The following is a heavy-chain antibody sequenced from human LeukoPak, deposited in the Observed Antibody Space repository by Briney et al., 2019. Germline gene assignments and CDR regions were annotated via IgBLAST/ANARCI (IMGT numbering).Heavy chain of an antibody. CDR2: ISSNGGST. CDR1: GFTFSSYA. V-gene: IGHV3-64D*06. Sequence: AGGSLRLSCSASGFTFSSYAMHWVRQAPGKGLEYVSAISSNGGSTYYADSVKGRFTISRDNSKNTLYLQMSSLRAEDTAVYYCAKDRSLGWLDPWGQGTLVTVSS. CDR3: AKDRSLGWLDP. J-gene: IGHJ5*02.